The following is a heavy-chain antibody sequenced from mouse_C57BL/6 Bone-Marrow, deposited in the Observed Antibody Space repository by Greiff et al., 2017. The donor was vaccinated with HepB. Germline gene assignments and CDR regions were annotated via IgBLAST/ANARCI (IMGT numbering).Heavy chain of an antibody. CDR2: IDPETGGT. CDR1: GYTFTDYE. CDR3: AKESSSYAMDY. Sequence: QVQLKQSGAELVRPGASVTLSCKASGYTFTDYEMHWVKQTPVHGLEWIGAIDPETGGTAYNQKFKGKAILTADKSSSTAYMELRSLTSEDSAVYYCAKESSSYAMDYWGQGTSVTVSS. J-gene: IGHJ4*01. D-gene: IGHD1-1*01. V-gene: IGHV1-15*01.